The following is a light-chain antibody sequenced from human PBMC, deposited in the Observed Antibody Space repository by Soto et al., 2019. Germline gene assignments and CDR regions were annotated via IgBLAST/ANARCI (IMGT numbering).Light chain of an antibody. CDR1: SSDIGGYNY. J-gene: IGLJ1*01. CDR2: AVT. V-gene: IGLV2-14*01. CDR3: CSDTSSTTYV. Sequence: QDALTLPASVSGSPGQSITISCTGTSSDIGGYNYVSWYQQHPGKAPKLLIYAVTSRPSGVSIRFSGSKSGNTASLTISGPQAEDEADYYCCSDTSSTTYVLGPGTKVT.